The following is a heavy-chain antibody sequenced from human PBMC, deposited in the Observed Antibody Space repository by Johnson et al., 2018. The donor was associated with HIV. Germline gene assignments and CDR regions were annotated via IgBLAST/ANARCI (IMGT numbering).Heavy chain of an antibody. CDR2: ISYDGSNK. CDR3: ARATYYDSRDDAFDI. Sequence: QVQLVESGGGVVQPGRSLRLSCAASGFSFSSYGMHWVRQAPGKGLEWVAVISYDGSNKYYADSVKGRFTISRDNSKNTLYLQMNSLRAEDTAVYYCARATYYDSRDDAFDIWGQGTMVTVSS. V-gene: IGHV3-30*19. CDR1: GFSFSSYG. D-gene: IGHD3-22*01. J-gene: IGHJ3*02.